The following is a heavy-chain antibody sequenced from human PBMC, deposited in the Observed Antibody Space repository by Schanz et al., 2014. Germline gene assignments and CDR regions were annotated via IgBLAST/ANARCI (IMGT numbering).Heavy chain of an antibody. CDR3: VREDMVRGIRAFDI. J-gene: IGHJ3*02. Sequence: EVQLVESGGGLVKPGDSLRLSCAASGFTFSSYTMKWVRQAPGKGLEWVSSISSTSTYLYYADSVKGRFTISRDSARNSLYLQMSSLRAEDTAVYYCVREDMVRGIRAFDIWGQGTMVTVSS. CDR2: ISSTSTYL. V-gene: IGHV3-21*01. CDR1: GFTFSSYT. D-gene: IGHD3-10*01.